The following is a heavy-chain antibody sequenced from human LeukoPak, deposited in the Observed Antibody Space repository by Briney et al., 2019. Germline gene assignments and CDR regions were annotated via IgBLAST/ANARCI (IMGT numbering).Heavy chain of an antibody. CDR3: ARARPLAVAGTLADY. Sequence: ASVKVSCKASGYTFTSYGISWVRQAPGQGLEWMGWISAYNGNTNYAQKLQGRVTMTTDTSTSTAYMELRSLRSDDTAVYYCARARPLAVAGTLADYWGQGTLVTVSS. J-gene: IGHJ4*02. V-gene: IGHV1-18*01. CDR1: GYTFTSYG. CDR2: ISAYNGNT. D-gene: IGHD6-19*01.